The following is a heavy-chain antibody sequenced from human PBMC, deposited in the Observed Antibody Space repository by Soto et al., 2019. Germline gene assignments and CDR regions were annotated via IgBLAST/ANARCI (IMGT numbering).Heavy chain of an antibody. D-gene: IGHD2-2*01. CDR2: MSYDGSNK. CDR1: GFTFSSYG. CDR3: AKDLYQLLWHAHPFDY. Sequence: TGGSLRLSCAASGFTFSSYGMHWVRQAPGKGLEWVAVMSYDGSNKYYADSVKGRFTISRDNSKNTLYLQMNSLRAEDTAVYYCAKDLYQLLWHAHPFDYWGQGTLVTVSS. J-gene: IGHJ4*02. V-gene: IGHV3-30*18.